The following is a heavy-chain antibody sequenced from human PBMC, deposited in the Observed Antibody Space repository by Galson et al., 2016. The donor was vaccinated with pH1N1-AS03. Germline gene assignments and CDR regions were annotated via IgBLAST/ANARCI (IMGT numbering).Heavy chain of an antibody. CDR3: ARVLVGAAGCDY. J-gene: IGHJ4*02. Sequence: SLRLSCAASGFTFSHYWMYWVRQAPGKGLEWVSRINSDGRDTYYADSVKGRFTISRNNAKNTLFLQMNSLRVDDTALYYCARVLVGAAGCDYWGQGTLVTVSS. CDR1: GFTFSHYW. CDR2: INSDGRDT. D-gene: IGHD2-15*01. V-gene: IGHV3-74*01.